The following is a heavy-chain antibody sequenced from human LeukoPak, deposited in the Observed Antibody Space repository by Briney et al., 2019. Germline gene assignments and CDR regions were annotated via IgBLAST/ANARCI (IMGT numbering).Heavy chain of an antibody. V-gene: IGHV1-8*01. Sequence: GASVKVSCKASGYTFTSYDINWVLQATGQGLEWMGWMNPNSGNTGYAQKFQGRVTMTRNTSISTAYMELSSLRSEDTAVYYCASVGRGIAARRAFPSYYMDVWGKGTTVTVSS. CDR1: GYTFTSYD. CDR3: ASVGRGIAARRAFPSYYMDV. CDR2: MNPNSGNT. D-gene: IGHD6-6*01. J-gene: IGHJ6*03.